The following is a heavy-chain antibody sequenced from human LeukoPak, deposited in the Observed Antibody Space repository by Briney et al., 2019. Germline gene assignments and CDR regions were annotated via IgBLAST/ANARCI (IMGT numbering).Heavy chain of an antibody. CDR2: ISGSGGST. V-gene: IGHV3-23*01. J-gene: IGHJ4*02. CDR1: GFIFSSYA. CDR3: AKTSRRNSAYDSPFDY. Sequence: GGSLRLSCAASGFIFSSYAMSWVRQAPGKGLEWVSGISGSGGSTYYSDSVKGRFTISRDNSKNTLFLQMNSLRAEDTAIYYCAKTSRRNSAYDSPFDYWGQGTLVTVSS. D-gene: IGHD5-12*01.